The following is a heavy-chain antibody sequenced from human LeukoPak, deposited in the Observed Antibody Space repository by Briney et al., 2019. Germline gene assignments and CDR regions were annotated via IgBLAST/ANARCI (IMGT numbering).Heavy chain of an antibody. CDR2: IYYSGST. V-gene: IGHV4-59*01. CDR1: GGSISSYY. D-gene: IGHD3-16*01. J-gene: IGHJ4*02. CDR3: ARSTPVTTFHFDY. Sequence: SETLSLTCTVSGGSISSYYWSWIRQPPGKGLEWIGYIYYSGSTNYNPSLKSRVTISVDTSKSQFSLKLSSVTAADTAVYYCARSTPVTTFHFDYWGQGTLVTVSS.